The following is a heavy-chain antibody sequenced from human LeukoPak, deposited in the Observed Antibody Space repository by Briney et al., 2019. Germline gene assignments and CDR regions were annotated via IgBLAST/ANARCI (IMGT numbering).Heavy chain of an antibody. D-gene: IGHD3-9*01. CDR3: AREPPRYYDILTGYYLYYFDY. Sequence: GGSLRLSCAASGFTFSSYEMNWVRQAPGKGLEWVSYISSSGSTIYYADSVKGRFTISRDNAKNSLYLQMNSLRAEDTAVYYCAREPPRYYDILTGYYLYYFDYWGQGTLVTVSS. CDR2: ISSSGSTI. CDR1: GFTFSSYE. J-gene: IGHJ4*02. V-gene: IGHV3-48*03.